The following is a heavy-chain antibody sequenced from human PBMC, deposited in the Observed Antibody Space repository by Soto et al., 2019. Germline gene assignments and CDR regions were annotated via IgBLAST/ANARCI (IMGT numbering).Heavy chain of an antibody. V-gene: IGHV3-53*02. J-gene: IGHJ3*01. D-gene: IGHD2-21*01. CDR2: IYRDGRP. CDR1: GFYVSHHY. Sequence: EVPVVETGGGLIQPGGSLRLSCAVSGFYVSHHYMTWVRQAPGKGLDWVSVIYRDGRPYYSNSVQGRFALSRDTSKNLVYLQMHSLRVGDTAVYYCARDTGKTCGCLDVGGQGAMVTVSS. CDR3: ARDTGKTCGCLDV.